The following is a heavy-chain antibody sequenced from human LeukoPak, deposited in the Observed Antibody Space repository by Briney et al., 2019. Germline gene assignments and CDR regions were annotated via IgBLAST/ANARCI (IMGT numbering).Heavy chain of an antibody. CDR2: ISATGGST. J-gene: IGHJ4*02. V-gene: IGHV3-23*01. Sequence: GGSLRLSCAASGFSFSTYAMSWVRQAPGKGLEWVSAISATGGSTYYADSVKGRFTISRDSSKNTLYLQINTLRAEDTAVYYCANRPLDYWGQGTLVTVSS. CDR3: ANRPLDY. CDR1: GFSFSTYA.